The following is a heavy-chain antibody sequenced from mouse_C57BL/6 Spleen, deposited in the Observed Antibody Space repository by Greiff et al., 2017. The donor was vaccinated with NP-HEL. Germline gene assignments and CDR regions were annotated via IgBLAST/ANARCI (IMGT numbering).Heavy chain of an antibody. CDR2: IDPSDSYT. J-gene: IGHJ2*01. V-gene: IGHV1-50*01. CDR3: AREGDYGSSSY. D-gene: IGHD1-1*01. CDR1: GYTFTSYW. Sequence: QVQLQQPGAELVKPGASVKLSCKASGYTFTSYWMQWVKQRPGQGLEWIGEIDPSDSYTNYNQKFKGKATLTVDTSSSTAYMQLSSLTSEESAVYYCAREGDYGSSSYWGQGTTLTVSS.